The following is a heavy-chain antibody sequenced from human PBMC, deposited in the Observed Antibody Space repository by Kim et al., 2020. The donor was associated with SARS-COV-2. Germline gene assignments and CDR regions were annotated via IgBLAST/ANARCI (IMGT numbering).Heavy chain of an antibody. J-gene: IGHJ4*02. Sequence: GGSLRLSCAASGFTFSSYAMHWVRQAPGKGLEWVAVISYDGSNKYYADSVKGRFTISRDNSKNTLYLQMNSLRAEDTAVYYCARDLAQYGVKGIDYWGQGTLVTVSS. CDR2: ISYDGSNK. CDR1: GFTFSSYA. CDR3: ARDLAQYGVKGIDY. V-gene: IGHV3-30-3*01. D-gene: IGHD2-21*01.